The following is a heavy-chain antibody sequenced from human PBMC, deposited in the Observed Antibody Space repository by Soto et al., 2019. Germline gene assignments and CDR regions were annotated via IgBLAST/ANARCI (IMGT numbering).Heavy chain of an antibody. CDR1: SGSISSSSNH. V-gene: IGHV4-39*01. J-gene: IGHJ4*02. D-gene: IGHD1-1*01. Sequence: SETLSLTCTVSSGSISSSSNHWGWIRQPPGKGLEWIGNINYSGSTYYNPSLQSRLTISVDTSNNQFSLKLSSVTAADTAVYYCASQKLDVPAYFDYWGQGTLVTVSS. CDR3: ASQKLDVPAYFDY. CDR2: INYSGST.